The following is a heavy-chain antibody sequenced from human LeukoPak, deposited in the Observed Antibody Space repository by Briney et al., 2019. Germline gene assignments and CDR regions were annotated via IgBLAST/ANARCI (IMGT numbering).Heavy chain of an antibody. V-gene: IGHV4-39*07. J-gene: IGHJ5*02. CDR1: GGSISSSSYY. CDR2: INHSGST. Sequence: PSETLSLTCTVSGGSISSSSYYWSWIRQPPGKGLEWIGEINHSGSTNYNPSLKSRVTISVDTSKNQFSLELSSVTAADTAVYYCASLDYGDYGGWFDPWGQGTLVTVSS. CDR3: ASLDYGDYGGWFDP. D-gene: IGHD4-17*01.